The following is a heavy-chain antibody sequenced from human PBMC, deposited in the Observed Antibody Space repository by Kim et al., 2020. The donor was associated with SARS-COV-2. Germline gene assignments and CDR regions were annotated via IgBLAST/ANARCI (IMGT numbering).Heavy chain of an antibody. V-gene: IGHV5-51*01. J-gene: IGHJ6*02. CDR1: GHSFTSYW. CDR2: IYPGDSDT. CDR3: ARRNYYGSGTYYNPLYGMDV. D-gene: IGHD3-10*01. Sequence: GESLKISCKGSGHSFTSYWIGWVRQMPGKGLEWMGIIYPGDSDTRYSPSFQGQVTISADKSISTAYLQWGSLKASDTAMYYCARRNYYGSGTYYNPLYGMDVWGQGTTVTVSS.